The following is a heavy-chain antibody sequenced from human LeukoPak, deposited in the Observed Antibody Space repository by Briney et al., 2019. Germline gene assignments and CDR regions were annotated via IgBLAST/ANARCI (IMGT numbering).Heavy chain of an antibody. D-gene: IGHD2-15*01. CDR2: ITSGSTTI. J-gene: IGHJ4*02. CDR1: GFSFSTYA. CDR3: ARGSDVSDY. Sequence: GGSLRLSCAASGFSFSTYAMSWVRQAPGKGLEWVSYITSGSTTIYYADSVKGRFTISRDNAKNSLYLQMNSLSAEDTAVYYCARGSDVSDYWGQGTLVTVSS. V-gene: IGHV3-48*01.